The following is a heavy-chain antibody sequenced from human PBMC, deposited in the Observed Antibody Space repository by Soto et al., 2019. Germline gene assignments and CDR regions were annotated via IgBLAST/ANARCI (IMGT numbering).Heavy chain of an antibody. CDR2: ISGSGGST. CDR3: AKDRQWLGRFDY. CDR1: GFTFSSYA. J-gene: IGHJ4*02. V-gene: IGHV3-23*01. D-gene: IGHD6-19*01. Sequence: GGSLSLSCAASGFTFSSYAMSWVRQAPGKGLEWVSAISGSGGSTYYADSVKGRFTISRFNSKNTLYLQMNSLRAEDTAVYYCAKDRQWLGRFDYWGQGTLVTVPS.